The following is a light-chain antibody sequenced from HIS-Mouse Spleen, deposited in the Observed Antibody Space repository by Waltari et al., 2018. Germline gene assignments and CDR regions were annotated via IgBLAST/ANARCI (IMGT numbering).Light chain of an antibody. J-gene: IGKJ5*01. CDR2: DAS. CDR3: QQRSNWPPRVT. V-gene: IGKV3-11*01. CDR1: QSVSSY. Sequence: EIVLTQSPATLSLSPGERATLSCRASQSVSSYLAWYQQKPGQAPRLLIYDASNRATGIPARFIGSGSGTDFTLTISRLEPEDFAVYYCQQRSNWPPRVTFGQGTRLEIK.